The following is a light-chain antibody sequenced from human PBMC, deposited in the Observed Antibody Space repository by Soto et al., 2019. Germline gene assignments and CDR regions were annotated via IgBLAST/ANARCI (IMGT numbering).Light chain of an antibody. CDR2: GAP. CDR3: QQYGSSPPIT. J-gene: IGKJ5*01. CDR1: QSVSSNY. V-gene: IGKV3-20*01. Sequence: EIVLTQSPGTLSLSPGERATLSCSASQSVSSNYLAWYQQKPGQAPSLLIYGAPKRATGIAARFSGSGSGTDFTLTISRLEPEDFAVYYCQQYGSSPPITFGQGTRLEIK.